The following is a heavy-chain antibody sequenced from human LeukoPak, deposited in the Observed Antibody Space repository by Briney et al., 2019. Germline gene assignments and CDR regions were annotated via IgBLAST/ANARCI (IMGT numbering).Heavy chain of an antibody. CDR2: IYHSGST. CDR3: ARDRRDYYDSSGYGAFDI. CDR1: GGSISSGGYS. V-gene: IGHV4-30-2*01. Sequence: SETLSLTCAVSGGSISSGGYSWSWIRQPPGKGLEWIGYIYHSGSTNYNPSLKSRVTISVDKSKNQFSPKLSSVTAADTAVYYCARDRRDYYDSSGYGAFDIWGQGTMVTVSS. D-gene: IGHD3-22*01. J-gene: IGHJ3*02.